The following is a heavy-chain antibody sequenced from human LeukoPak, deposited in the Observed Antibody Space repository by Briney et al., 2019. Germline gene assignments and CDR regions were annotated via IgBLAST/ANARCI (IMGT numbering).Heavy chain of an antibody. Sequence: GASVKVSRKASGGTFSSYAISWVRQAPGQGLEWMGGIIPIFGTANYAQKFQGRVTITADESTSTAYMELSSLRSEDTAVYYCARARITMVRGTALDYYYYGMDVWGQGTTVTVSS. CDR3: ARARITMVRGTALDYYYYGMDV. CDR2: IIPIFGTA. CDR1: GGTFSSYA. D-gene: IGHD3-10*01. J-gene: IGHJ6*02. V-gene: IGHV1-69*13.